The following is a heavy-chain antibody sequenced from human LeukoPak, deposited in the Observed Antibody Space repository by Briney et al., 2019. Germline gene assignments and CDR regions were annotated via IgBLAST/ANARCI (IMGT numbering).Heavy chain of an antibody. CDR2: MNPNSGNT. V-gene: IGHV1-8*03. CDR1: GYTFTSYD. CDR3: ARVPRQVWGSSLYYFDY. D-gene: IGHD3-16*01. Sequence: ASVKVSCKASGYTFTSYDINWVRQATGQGLEWMGWMNPNSGNTGYAQKFQGRVTITRNTSISTAYMELSSLRSEDTAVYYCARVPRQVWGSSLYYFDYWGQGTLVTVSS. J-gene: IGHJ4*02.